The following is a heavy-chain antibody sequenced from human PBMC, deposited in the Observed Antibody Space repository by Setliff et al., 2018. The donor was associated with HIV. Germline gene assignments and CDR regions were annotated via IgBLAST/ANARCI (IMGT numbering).Heavy chain of an antibody. Sequence: SETLSLTCAVSGYSISSGYYWGWIRQPPGKGLEWIGSIYHSGSTYYNPSLKSRVTISVDTSKNQFSLKLSSVTAADTAVYYCARMGIVVVVAAPNWYFDLWGRGTLVTSPQ. CDR2: IYHSGST. CDR1: GYSISSGYY. D-gene: IGHD2-15*01. CDR3: ARMGIVVVVAAPNWYFDL. V-gene: IGHV4-38-2*01. J-gene: IGHJ2*01.